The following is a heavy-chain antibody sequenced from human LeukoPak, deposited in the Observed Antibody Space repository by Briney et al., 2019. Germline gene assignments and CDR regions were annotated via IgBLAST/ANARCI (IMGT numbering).Heavy chain of an antibody. D-gene: IGHD2-2*01. J-gene: IGHJ6*03. CDR1: GGTFSSYA. CDR3: ARVQWDCSSTSCPPYYYYYMDV. V-gene: IGHV1-69*05. CDR2: IIPIFGTA. Sequence: SVKVSCKASGGTFSSYAISWVRQAPGQGLEWMGGIIPIFGTANYAQKFQGRVTITTDESTSTAYMELSSLRSEDTAAYYCARVQWDCSSTSCPPYYYYYMDVWGKGTTVTVSS.